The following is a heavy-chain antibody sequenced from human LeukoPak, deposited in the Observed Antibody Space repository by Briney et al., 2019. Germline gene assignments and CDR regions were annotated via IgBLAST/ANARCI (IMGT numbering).Heavy chain of an antibody. D-gene: IGHD6-6*01. V-gene: IGHV3-30*03. J-gene: IGHJ4*02. CDR1: AFIFSDYG. CDR3: ARAEYSSSPGANY. Sequence: PGRSLRLSCAASAFIFSDYGMHWVRQAPGKGLEWVALISYDGRKKHYADSVKGRFTISRDNSKNTLYLQMNSLRAEDTAVYYCARAEYSSSPGANYWGQGTLVTVSS. CDR2: ISYDGRKK.